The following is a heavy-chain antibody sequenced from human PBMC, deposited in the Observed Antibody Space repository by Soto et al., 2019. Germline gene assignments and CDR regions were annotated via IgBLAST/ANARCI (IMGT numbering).Heavy chain of an antibody. CDR2: IVVGSGNT. J-gene: IGHJ4*02. CDR3: PADPYCGGDCYLDY. Sequence: SVKVACKASGFGFFSCAVQWVRQARGQGLEWIGWIVVGSGNTNYAQKFQERVTITRDMSTNTAYMELTSLRSEDTAVYYCPADPYCGGDCYLDYWGQGIMVTVTS. V-gene: IGHV1-58*01. D-gene: IGHD2-21*02. CDR1: GFGFFSCA.